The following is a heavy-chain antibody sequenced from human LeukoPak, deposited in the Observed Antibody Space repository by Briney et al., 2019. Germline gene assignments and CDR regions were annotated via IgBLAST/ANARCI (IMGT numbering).Heavy chain of an antibody. CDR3: ARDRGYTSFDF. D-gene: IGHD5-18*01. CDR2: TKPDGSQK. CDR1: GFSFSNSW. Sequence: PGGSLRLSCAAYGFSFSNSWMNWLRQAPGKGLEWVASTKPDGSQKYYVDSVKGRFFVSRDNVKDSLYLQMDSLRADDTAVYHCARDRGYTSFDFWGQGTLVAVSS. J-gene: IGHJ4*02. V-gene: IGHV3-7*01.